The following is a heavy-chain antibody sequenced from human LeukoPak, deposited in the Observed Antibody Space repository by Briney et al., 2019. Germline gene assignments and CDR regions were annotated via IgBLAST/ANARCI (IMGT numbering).Heavy chain of an antibody. D-gene: IGHD2-15*01. CDR3: AKDLGYCSGGSCRPYYFDY. CDR1: GFTFSSYA. J-gene: IGHJ4*02. Sequence: GGSLRLSCAASGFTFSSYAMSWVRQAPGKGLEWVSDINGSGGSTYYADSVKGRFTISRDNSKNPLYLQMNSLRDEDTAVYYCAKDLGYCSGGSCRPYYFDYWGQGTLVIVSS. CDR2: INGSGGST. V-gene: IGHV3-23*01.